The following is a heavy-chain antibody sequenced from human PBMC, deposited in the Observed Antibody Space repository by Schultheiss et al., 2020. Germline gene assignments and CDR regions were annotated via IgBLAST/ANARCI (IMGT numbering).Heavy chain of an antibody. CDR3: ARVSPTVTTYDY. CDR1: GGSITSYY. Sequence: SQTLSLTCTVSGGSITSYYWSWIRQPPGKGLEWIGYIHYSGSTNYNPSLKSRVTISVDTSKNQFSLKLSSVTAADTAVYYCARVSPTVTTYDYWGQGTLVTISS. J-gene: IGHJ4*02. V-gene: IGHV4-59*01. CDR2: IHYSGST. D-gene: IGHD4-17*01.